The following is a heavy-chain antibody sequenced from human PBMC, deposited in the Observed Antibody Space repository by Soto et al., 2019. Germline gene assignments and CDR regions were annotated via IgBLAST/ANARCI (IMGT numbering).Heavy chain of an antibody. D-gene: IGHD1-26*01. J-gene: IGHJ4*02. CDR2: ISGSGGST. CDR3: AKDSSGRVGATNHAG. Sequence: GGSLRLSCAASGFTFSSYAMSWVRQAPGKGLEWVSAISGSGGSTYYADSVKGRFTISRDNSKNTLYLQMNSLRAEDTAVYYCAKDSSGRVGATNHAGWGQGTLVTVSS. CDR1: GFTFSSYA. V-gene: IGHV3-23*01.